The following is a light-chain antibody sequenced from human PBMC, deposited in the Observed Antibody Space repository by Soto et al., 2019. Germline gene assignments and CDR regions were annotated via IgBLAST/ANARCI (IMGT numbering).Light chain of an antibody. CDR1: SSDVGGYNF. CDR2: EVS. Sequence: QSALTQPVSVSGSPGQSITISCTGTSSDVGGYNFVSWYQHHPDKAPKLIIFEVSNRPSGVSNRFSGSKSGNTASLTISGLQAEDEADYHCSSYTASLTVVFGGGTKLTVL. V-gene: IGLV2-14*01. J-gene: IGLJ2*01. CDR3: SSYTASLTVV.